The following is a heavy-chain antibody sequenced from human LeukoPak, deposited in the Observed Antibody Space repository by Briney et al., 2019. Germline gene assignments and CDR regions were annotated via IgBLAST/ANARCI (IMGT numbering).Heavy chain of an antibody. D-gene: IGHD5-24*01. CDR1: GFTVSSNY. CDR2: IYSGGTT. J-gene: IGHJ6*02. Sequence: GGSLRLSCAASGFTVSSNYMSWVRQAPGKGLEWVSVIYSGGTTFYADSVKGRFTISRDNSKNTLYPQMNSLRADDTAVYYCARGLREGYNTIMGYYYYGMDVWGQGTTVTVSS. V-gene: IGHV3-53*01. CDR3: ARGLREGYNTIMGYYYYGMDV.